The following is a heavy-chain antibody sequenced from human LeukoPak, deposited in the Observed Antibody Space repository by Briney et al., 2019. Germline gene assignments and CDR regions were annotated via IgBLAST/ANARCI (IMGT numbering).Heavy chain of an antibody. CDR2: IIPIFGTA. CDR3: ARGYAFTVRFDY. J-gene: IGHJ4*02. Sequence: ASVKVSCKASGGTFSSYAISWVRQAPGQGLEWMGGIIPIFGTANYAQKFQGRDTITADESTSTAYMELSSLRSEDTAVYYCARGYAFTVRFDYWGQGSLVTVSS. V-gene: IGHV1-69*01. D-gene: IGHD3-10*01. CDR1: GGTFSSYA.